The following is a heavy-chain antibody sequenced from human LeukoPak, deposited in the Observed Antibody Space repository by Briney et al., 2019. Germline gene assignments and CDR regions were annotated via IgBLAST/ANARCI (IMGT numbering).Heavy chain of an antibody. D-gene: IGHD4-17*01. CDR3: SRTSDYGDYGDY. J-gene: IGHJ4*02. Sequence: GASVKVSCKASGYTFTGYYMHWVRQAPGQGLEWMGWINPNSGGTNYAQKFQGRVTMTRETSIITACMELRRLISDDTAVYYCSRTSDYGDYGDYWGQGTLVTVS. CDR1: GYTFTGYY. V-gene: IGHV1-2*02. CDR2: INPNSGGT.